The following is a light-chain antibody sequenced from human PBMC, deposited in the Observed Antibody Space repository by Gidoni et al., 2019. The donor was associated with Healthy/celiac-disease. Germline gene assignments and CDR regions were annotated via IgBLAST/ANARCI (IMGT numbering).Light chain of an antibody. Sequence: EIVLTQSPATLSLSPGERATLSCRASQSVSSYLAWYQQKPGQAPRLLIYDASNRATGIPARFSGSGSGTDFTLTISSLEPEDFAVYYCQPRSNWPRTFGQGTQLEIK. CDR1: QSVSSY. J-gene: IGKJ2*01. CDR2: DAS. CDR3: QPRSNWPRT. V-gene: IGKV3-11*01.